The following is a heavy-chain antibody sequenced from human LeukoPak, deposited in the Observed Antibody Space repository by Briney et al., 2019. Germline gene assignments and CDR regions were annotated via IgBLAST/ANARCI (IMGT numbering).Heavy chain of an antibody. CDR3: AGSVGGWSYNWCDP. CDR1: GGSISSYY. CDR2: IYTSGST. J-gene: IGHJ5*02. Sequence: PSETLSLTCTVSGGSISSYYWSWIRQPAGKGLEWIGRIYTSGSTSYNPSLKSRVTMSVDTSKNQFSLKLSSVTAADTAVYYCAGSVGGWSYNWCDPWGQGTLVTVSS. D-gene: IGHD6-19*01. V-gene: IGHV4-4*07.